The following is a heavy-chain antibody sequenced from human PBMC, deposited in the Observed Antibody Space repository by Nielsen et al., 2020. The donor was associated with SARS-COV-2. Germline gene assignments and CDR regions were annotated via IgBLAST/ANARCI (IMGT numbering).Heavy chain of an antibody. CDR1: GFTFSTYG. V-gene: IGHV3-74*01. CDR2: INRDGSRT. D-gene: IGHD4-17*01. J-gene: IGHJ4*02. Sequence: GESLKISCAASGFTFSTYGMNWVRQAPGKGLAWVAHINRDGSRTTYADSVKGRITISRDNAKNSLYLQMNSLRAEDTAVYYCARDYGDYTDYWGQGTLVTVSS. CDR3: ARDYGDYTDY.